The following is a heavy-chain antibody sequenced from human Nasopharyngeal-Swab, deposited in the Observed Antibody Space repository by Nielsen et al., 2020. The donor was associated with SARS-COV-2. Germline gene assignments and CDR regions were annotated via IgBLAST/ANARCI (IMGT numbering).Heavy chain of an antibody. V-gene: IGHV3-69-1*01. D-gene: IGHD3-3*01. Sequence: VRQAPGKGLEWVSSISSSSYIYYADSVKGRFTISRDDAKNSLYLQMNSLRAEDTAVYYCARDGLDYDFWSAYFMDIWGQGTTVTVSS. CDR2: ISSSSYI. J-gene: IGHJ6*02. CDR3: ARDGLDYDFWSAYFMDI.